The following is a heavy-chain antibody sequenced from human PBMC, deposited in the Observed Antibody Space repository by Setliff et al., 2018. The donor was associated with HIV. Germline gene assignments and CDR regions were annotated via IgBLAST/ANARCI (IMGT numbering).Heavy chain of an antibody. CDR1: VYTFSTYA. J-gene: IGHJ4*02. CDR3: ARDIYDSGWFTLEY. CDR2: ISAGKGMT. V-gene: IGHV1-3*01. Sequence: ASVKVSCKASVYTFSTYAMHWVRQAPGQRLEWMGWISAGKGMTKYSKKFQGRVTLTRDTAARTAYMELSSLRSEDTAVYYCARDIYDSGWFTLEYWGQGTLVTVSS. D-gene: IGHD6-19*01.